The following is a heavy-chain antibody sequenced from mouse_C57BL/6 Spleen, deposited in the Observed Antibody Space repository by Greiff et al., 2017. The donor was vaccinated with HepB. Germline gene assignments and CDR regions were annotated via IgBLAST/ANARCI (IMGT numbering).Heavy chain of an antibody. Sequence: EVQGVESGGGLVKPGGSLKLSCAASGFTFSSYTMSWVRQTPEKRLEWVATISGGGGNTYYPDSVKGRFTISRDNAKNTLYLQMSSLRSEDTALYYCARHHYSNYVFFDYWRQGTTLTVSS. J-gene: IGHJ2*01. CDR2: ISGGGGNT. V-gene: IGHV5-9*01. CDR3: ARHHYSNYVFFDY. CDR1: GFTFSSYT. D-gene: IGHD2-5*01.